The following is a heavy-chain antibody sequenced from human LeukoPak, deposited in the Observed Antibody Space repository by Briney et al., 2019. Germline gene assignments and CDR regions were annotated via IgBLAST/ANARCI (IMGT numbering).Heavy chain of an antibody. J-gene: IGHJ4*02. CDR3: ARGSIAAAVPIDY. CDR2: MNPNSGNT. Sequence: GASVKVSCKASGYTFTSYDINWVRQATGQGLEWKGWMNPNSGNTGYAQKFQGRVTMTTDTSTGTAYMELRSLRSDDTAVYYCARGSIAAAVPIDYWGQGTLVTVSS. V-gene: IGHV1-8*01. CDR1: GYTFTSYD. D-gene: IGHD6-13*01.